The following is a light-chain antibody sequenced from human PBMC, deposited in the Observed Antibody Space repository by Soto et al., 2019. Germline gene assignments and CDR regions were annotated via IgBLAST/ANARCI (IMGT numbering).Light chain of an antibody. Sequence: DVRMTQSPASLSASVGDRVTITCRASASISNYLNWYQQTPGKAPNLLIYAASSLQSGAPSRFSGSGSGTDFTLTISNLQPEDFATYYCQQSYITPWTFGQGTKVDIK. J-gene: IGKJ1*01. CDR3: QQSYITPWT. CDR1: ASISNY. V-gene: IGKV1-39*01. CDR2: AAS.